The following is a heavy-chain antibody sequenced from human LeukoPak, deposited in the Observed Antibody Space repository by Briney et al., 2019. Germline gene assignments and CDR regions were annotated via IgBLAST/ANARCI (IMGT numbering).Heavy chain of an antibody. V-gene: IGHV3-23*01. Sequence: GGSLRLSCTASGFTLGDYAMSWVRQAPGKGLEWVSTISGSGGRTYYADSVKGRFTISRDNSKNTLYLQMNSLRAEDTAVYYCAKAYCGGDCYLDFDYWGQGTLVTVSS. J-gene: IGHJ4*02. D-gene: IGHD2-21*02. CDR2: ISGSGGRT. CDR3: AKAYCGGDCYLDFDY. CDR1: GFTLGDYA.